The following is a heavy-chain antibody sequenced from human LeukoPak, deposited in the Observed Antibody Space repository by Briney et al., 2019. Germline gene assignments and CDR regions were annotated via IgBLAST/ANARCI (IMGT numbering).Heavy chain of an antibody. CDR3: AREGSYCVGGDCYSFDF. V-gene: IGHV1-2*02. Sequence: ASVKVSCEASGYRFISNYIQWVRQAPGLGPEWMGWMHPGNGNTRYAEKLQGRVTKTRDTSINTAYMDLTSLRSDDTAVYYCAREGSYCVGGDCYSFDFWGQGTLITVSS. J-gene: IGHJ4*02. D-gene: IGHD2-21*02. CDR2: MHPGNGNT. CDR1: GYRFISNY.